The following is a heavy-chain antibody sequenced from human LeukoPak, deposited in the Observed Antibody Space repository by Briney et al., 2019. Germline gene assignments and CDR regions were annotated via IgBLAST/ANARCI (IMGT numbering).Heavy chain of an antibody. CDR2: IYYSGST. Sequence: SQTLSLTCAVSGGSISRGDYYWSWVRQPPGRGLGWVGSIYYSGSTYYNPSLQSRVTISVDTSKNQFSLKLSSVTAADTAVYYCARDQPAPYDFWSASNWFDPWGQGTLVTVSS. CDR3: ARDQPAPYDFWSASNWFDP. D-gene: IGHD3-3*01. J-gene: IGHJ5*02. CDR1: GGSISRGDYY. V-gene: IGHV4-30-4*08.